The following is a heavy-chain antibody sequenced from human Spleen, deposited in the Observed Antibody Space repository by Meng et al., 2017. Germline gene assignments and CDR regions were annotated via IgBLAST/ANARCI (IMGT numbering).Heavy chain of an antibody. CDR1: GFTFSSYW. D-gene: IGHD7-27*01. CDR2: VYPSGTT. Sequence: ESLKISCAASGFTFSSYWMSWVRQAPGKGLEWIGRVYPSGTTDYNPSLNSRVTISVDTSKNQFSLRLSSVTAADTAVYYCARWRGDLDFWGQGTMVTVSS. V-gene: IGHV4-4*08. CDR3: ARWRGDLDF. J-gene: IGHJ3*01.